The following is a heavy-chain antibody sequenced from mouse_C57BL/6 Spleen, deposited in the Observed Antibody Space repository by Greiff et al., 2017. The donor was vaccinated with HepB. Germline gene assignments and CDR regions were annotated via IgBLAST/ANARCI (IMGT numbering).Heavy chain of an antibody. V-gene: IGHV5-9-1*02. CDR3: TRVDYDGPFAY. CDR1: GFTFSSYA. D-gene: IGHD2-4*01. J-gene: IGHJ3*01. CDR2: ISSGGDYI. Sequence: EVHLVESGEGLVKPGGSLKLSCAASGFTFSSYAMSWVRQTPEKRLEWVAYISSGGDYIYYADTVKGRFTISRDNARNTLYLQMSSLKSEDTAMYYCTRVDYDGPFAYWGQGTLVTVSA.